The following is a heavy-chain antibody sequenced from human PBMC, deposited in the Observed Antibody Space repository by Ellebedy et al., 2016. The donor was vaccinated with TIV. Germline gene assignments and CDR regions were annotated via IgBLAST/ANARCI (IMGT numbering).Heavy chain of an antibody. D-gene: IGHD3-16*01. CDR3: AKGVSLRVTDAFDF. Sequence: GGSLRLXXAASGFTFSSHTMHWVRQAPGKGLEWVAVIWYDGSNEYYVDSVKGRFTISRDNSKNTLYLQMNSLRAEDTALYYCAKGVSLRVTDAFDFWGRGTMVTVSS. CDR2: IWYDGSNE. J-gene: IGHJ3*01. V-gene: IGHV3-33*06. CDR1: GFTFSSHT.